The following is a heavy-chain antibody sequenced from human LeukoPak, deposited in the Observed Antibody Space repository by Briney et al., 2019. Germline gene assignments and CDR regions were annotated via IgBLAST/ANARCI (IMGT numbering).Heavy chain of an antibody. CDR3: AKLSAFYYHS. CDR1: GFIFSANA. D-gene: IGHD3-22*01. Sequence: SGGSLRLSCAASGFIFSANAMTWVRQAPGKGLEWVSTVSASGGSTYYADSVKGRFTISRDNSKNTLYLQLSSLRAEDTAAYYCAKLSAFYYHSWGQGTLVTVSS. CDR2: VSASGGST. J-gene: IGHJ4*02. V-gene: IGHV3-23*01.